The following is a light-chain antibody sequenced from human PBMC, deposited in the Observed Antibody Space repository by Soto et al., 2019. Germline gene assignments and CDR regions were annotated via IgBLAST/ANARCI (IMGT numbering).Light chain of an antibody. CDR3: CSYAGSSTYV. CDR1: SSDVGSYNL. V-gene: IGLV2-23*01. Sequence: QSVLTQPASVSGSPGQSITISCTGTSSDVGSYNLVSWYQQHPGKAPKLMIYEGSKRPSGVSNRFSGSKSGNTASLTISGLQAEDEADYYCCSYAGSSTYVFGPGTKLTV. J-gene: IGLJ1*01. CDR2: EGS.